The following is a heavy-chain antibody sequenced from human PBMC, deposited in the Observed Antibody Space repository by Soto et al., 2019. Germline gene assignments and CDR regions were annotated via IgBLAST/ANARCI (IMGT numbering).Heavy chain of an antibody. CDR3: ARDTYYYDSSDHFSADAFDI. Sequence: EVQLVESGGGLVQPGGSLRLSCAASGFTSSSYWLHWVRQAPGKGLGWVSRISNDGSSTNYADSVKGRFTISRDNAKNTVYLQMNSLRAEDTAVYYCARDTYYYDSSDHFSADAFDIWGQGTMVTVSS. D-gene: IGHD3-22*01. CDR1: GFTSSSYW. J-gene: IGHJ3*02. CDR2: ISNDGSST. V-gene: IGHV3-74*01.